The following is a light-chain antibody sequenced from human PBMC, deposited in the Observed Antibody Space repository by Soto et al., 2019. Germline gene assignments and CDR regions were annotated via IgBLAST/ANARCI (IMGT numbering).Light chain of an antibody. V-gene: IGKV3-20*01. CDR2: GAS. CDR1: QSVSSN. CDR3: QQYGSSSWT. Sequence: EVAMTQSPATLSVSPGERATLSCRASQSVSSNLAWYQQKPGQAPRLLIYGASNRATGIPDRFSGSGSGTDFTLTISRLEPEDFAVYYCQQYGSSSWTFGQGTKVDIK. J-gene: IGKJ1*01.